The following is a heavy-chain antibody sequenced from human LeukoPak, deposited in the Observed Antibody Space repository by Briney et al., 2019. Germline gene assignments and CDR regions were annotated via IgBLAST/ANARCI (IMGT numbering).Heavy chain of an antibody. CDR3: ARGRFLEWLSKAGAFDV. V-gene: IGHV4-34*01. Sequence: SETLSLTCAVYGGSFSGYYWSWIRQPTGKGLEWIGEINHSGSTNYNPSLKSRVTISVDTSKNQFSLKLSSVTAADTAVYYCARGRFLEWLSKAGAFDVWGQGTMVTVSS. D-gene: IGHD3-3*01. J-gene: IGHJ3*01. CDR2: INHSGST. CDR1: GGSFSGYY.